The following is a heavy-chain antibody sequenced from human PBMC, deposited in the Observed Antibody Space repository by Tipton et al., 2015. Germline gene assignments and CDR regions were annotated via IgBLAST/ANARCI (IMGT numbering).Heavy chain of an antibody. CDR3: ARFTYFDL. Sequence: SLRLSCAASGFTFSTYAMNWVRQAPGKGLEWVSLISGRSIRTYYADSVKGRFTVSRDNAKNTLYLQMNSLRVDDTAVYYCARFTYFDLWGRGTLVSVSS. J-gene: IGHJ2*01. V-gene: IGHV3-21*01. CDR1: GFTFSTYA. CDR2: ISGRSIRT.